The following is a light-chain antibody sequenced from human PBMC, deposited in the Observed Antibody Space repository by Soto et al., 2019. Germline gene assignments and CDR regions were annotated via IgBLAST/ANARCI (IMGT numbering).Light chain of an antibody. CDR3: QHRSNWPPYT. Sequence: EIVLKQSPATLSLSPGERATLSCRASQSVSSYLAWYQQTPGQAPRLLIYDASNRATGIPARFSGSGSGTDFTLTISSLEPEDFAVYYCQHRSNWPPYTGGQGTKLEIK. CDR2: DAS. V-gene: IGKV3-11*01. CDR1: QSVSSY. J-gene: IGKJ2*01.